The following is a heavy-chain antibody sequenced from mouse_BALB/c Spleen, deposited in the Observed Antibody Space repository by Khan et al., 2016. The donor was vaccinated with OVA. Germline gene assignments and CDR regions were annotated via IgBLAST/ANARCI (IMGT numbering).Heavy chain of an antibody. CDR3: ERGLRLFAY. J-gene: IGHJ3*01. CDR1: GFTFSDYG. D-gene: IGHD1-2*01. CDR2: ISTLAYSI. V-gene: IGHV5-15*02. Sequence: EVELVASGGGLVPPGGSRKLSCAASGFTFSDYGMAWVRQAPGKGPEWVAFISTLAYSIYYSDTMTSRFLIYSENANNTLYLEMRGLSSVYTASYYCERGLRLFAYWGQGTLVTVSA.